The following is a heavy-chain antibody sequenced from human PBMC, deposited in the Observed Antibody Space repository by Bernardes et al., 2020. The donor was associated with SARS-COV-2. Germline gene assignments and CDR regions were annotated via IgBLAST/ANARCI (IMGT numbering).Heavy chain of an antibody. CDR3: ARSPSLFYGMDV. CDR2: IDPNSGGS. Sequence: ASVKVSCKASGYMFTGYYIHWVRQAPGQGLEWMGWIDPNSGGSKYAQKFQGRVTVTRDTPVSTIYMDLSSLRSDDTAVYYCARSPSLFYGMDVWGQGTTVTVSS. V-gene: IGHV1-2*02. CDR1: GYMFTGYY. J-gene: IGHJ6*02.